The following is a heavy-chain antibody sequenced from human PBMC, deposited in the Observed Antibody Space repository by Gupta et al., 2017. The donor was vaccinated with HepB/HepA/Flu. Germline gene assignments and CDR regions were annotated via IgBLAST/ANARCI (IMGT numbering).Heavy chain of an antibody. J-gene: IGHJ4*02. CDR3: AKVLYQYDSNGYSSDY. D-gene: IGHD3-22*01. Sequence: QVQLVESGGGVVQPVRPLRLACAASGFTLIICGMPSVRRAPGKGLEWVAFISYDGRTKQYTDSVRGRLTISRDNSKNTLYLEMNSPTAEDTAVYYCAKVLYQYDSNGYSSDYWGQGTLVSVSS. CDR1: GFTLIICG. CDR2: ISYDGRTK. V-gene: IGHV3-30*18.